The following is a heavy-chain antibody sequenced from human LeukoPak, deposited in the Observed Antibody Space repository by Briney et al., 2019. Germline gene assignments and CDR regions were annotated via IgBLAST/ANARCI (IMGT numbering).Heavy chain of an antibody. CDR2: IYYSGST. Sequence: SETLSLTCTVSGGSISSSHYYWAWIRQPPGKGLEWIGSIYYSGSTYCNPSLKSRVTISVDTSKNQFSLKLSSVTAADTAVFYCARGRRGYSYGPTGWFDPWGQGTLVTVSS. CDR1: GGSISSSHYY. CDR3: ARGRRGYSYGPTGWFDP. D-gene: IGHD5-18*01. V-gene: IGHV4-39*07. J-gene: IGHJ5*02.